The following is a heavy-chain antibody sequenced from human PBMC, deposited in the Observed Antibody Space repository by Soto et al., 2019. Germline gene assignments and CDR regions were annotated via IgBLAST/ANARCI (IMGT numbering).Heavy chain of an antibody. CDR2: IFTRASET. Sequence: GESLKISCKGPGHLFNNHWIGWVRQTRGKDLEWMGLIFTRASETQTSPSFRGHVSFSVDNSINTVYLQWSSLKTTDTGIYFCARGYLVSGHGYDLWGQGTLVTVSS. CDR3: ARGYLVSGHGYDL. J-gene: IGHJ5*02. CDR1: GHLFNNHW. V-gene: IGHV5-51*01. D-gene: IGHD2-21*02.